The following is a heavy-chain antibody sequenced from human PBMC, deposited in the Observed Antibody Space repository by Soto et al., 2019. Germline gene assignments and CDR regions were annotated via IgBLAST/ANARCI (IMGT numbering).Heavy chain of an antibody. Sequence: PGGSLRLSCAASGFTFSSYWMSWVRQAPGKGLEWVANIKQDGSEKYYVDSVKGRFTISRDNAKNSLYLQMNSLRAEDTAVYYCATEKDIVVVPAANSYYYMDVWGKGTTVTVSS. CDR3: ATEKDIVVVPAANSYYYMDV. J-gene: IGHJ6*03. D-gene: IGHD2-2*01. CDR1: GFTFSSYW. V-gene: IGHV3-7*01. CDR2: IKQDGSEK.